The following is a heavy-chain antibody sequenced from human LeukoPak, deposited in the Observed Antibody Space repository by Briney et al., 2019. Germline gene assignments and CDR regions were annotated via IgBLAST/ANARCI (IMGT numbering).Heavy chain of an antibody. V-gene: IGHV1-2*02. J-gene: IGHJ5*02. D-gene: IGHD2-2*02. CDR1: GYTFTGYY. CDR3: ATGPYCSSTSCYTNNWFDP. CDR2: INPNSGGT. Sequence: ASVKVSCKASGYTFTGYYMHWVRQAPGQGLEWMGWINPNSGGTNYAQKFQGRVTMTRDTSISTAYMELSRLRSEDTAVYYCATGPYCSSTSCYTNNWFDPWGQGTLVTVSS.